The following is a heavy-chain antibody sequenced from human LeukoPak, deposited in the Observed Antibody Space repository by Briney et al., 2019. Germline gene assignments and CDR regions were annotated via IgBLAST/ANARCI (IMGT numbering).Heavy chain of an antibody. D-gene: IGHD4-17*01. CDR2: ISSSSSYT. CDR3: ARYYGDYKGYFDY. Sequence: GGSLRLSCAAPGLTFSDYYMSWIRQAPGKGLEWVSYISSSSSYTNYAQSGNGRFTISRDNAKNSLYLQMNSLRAEDTAVYYCARYYGDYKGYFDYWGQGTLVTVSS. CDR1: GLTFSDYY. V-gene: IGHV3-11*06. J-gene: IGHJ4*02.